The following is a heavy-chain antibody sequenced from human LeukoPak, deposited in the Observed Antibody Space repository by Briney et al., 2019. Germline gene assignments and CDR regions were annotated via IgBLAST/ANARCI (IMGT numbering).Heavy chain of an antibody. CDR3: ASMTAVGGPWYFDL. Sequence: SETLSLTCTVSGGSISSSSYYWGWIRQPPGKGLEYIGNIYYSGTTYYNPSLKSRVTLSVDTSKNQFSLNLTSVTAADTAVYYCASMTAVGGPWYFDLWGRGALVTVSS. CDR2: IYYSGTT. CDR1: GGSISSSSYY. J-gene: IGHJ2*01. D-gene: IGHD4-23*01. V-gene: IGHV4-39*07.